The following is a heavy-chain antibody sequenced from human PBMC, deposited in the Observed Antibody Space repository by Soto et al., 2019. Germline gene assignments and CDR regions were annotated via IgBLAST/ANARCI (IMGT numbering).Heavy chain of an antibody. CDR1: GFAFTGHP. CDR2: ISDGGDLT. Sequence: GVSLRLSCAASGFAFTGHPMSWVRQAPEKGLEWVAGISDGGDLTYNADSVKGRFTISRDNSRNTLYLQMNSLRAEDTAVYYCARRVTGSSRAFDIWGQGTMVTVSS. J-gene: IGHJ3*02. D-gene: IGHD1-1*01. CDR3: ARRVTGSSRAFDI. V-gene: IGHV3-23*01.